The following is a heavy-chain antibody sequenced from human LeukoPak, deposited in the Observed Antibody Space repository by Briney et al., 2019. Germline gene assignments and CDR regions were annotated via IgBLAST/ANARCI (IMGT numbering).Heavy chain of an antibody. V-gene: IGHV4-4*07. CDR2: IYTSGST. D-gene: IGHD4-17*01. CDR1: GGSISSYY. J-gene: IGHJ5*02. CDR3: ARDSLDYYGDRTNWFDP. Sequence: SETLSLTCTVSGGSISSYYWSWNRQPAGKGLEWIGRIYTSGSTNYNPSLKSRVTMSVDTSKNQFSLKLSSVTAADTAVYYCARDSLDYYGDRTNWFDPWGQGTLVTVSS.